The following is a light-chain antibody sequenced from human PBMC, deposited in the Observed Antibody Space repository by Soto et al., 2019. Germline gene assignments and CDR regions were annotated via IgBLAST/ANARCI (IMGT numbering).Light chain of an antibody. CDR2: GAS. V-gene: IGKV3D-15*01. CDR1: QSVSSN. Sequence: EIVMTQSPATLSVSPGERATLSCRASQSVSSNLAWYKQKPGQAPRLLIYGASTRATGIPARFSGSGSGTDFTLTISRLEPEDFAVYHCHQYGSSPWTFGQGTRLENK. CDR3: HQYGSSPWT. J-gene: IGKJ5*01.